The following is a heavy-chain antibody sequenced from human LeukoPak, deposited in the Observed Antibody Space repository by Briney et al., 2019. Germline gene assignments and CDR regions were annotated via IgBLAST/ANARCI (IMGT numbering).Heavy chain of an antibody. CDR2: ISAYNGNT. CDR1: GYTFTSYG. CDR3: ARVDLVWGSLFPYCAFDI. V-gene: IGHV1-18*01. J-gene: IGHJ3*02. D-gene: IGHD3-10*01. Sequence: GASVKVSCKASGYTFTSYGISWVRQAPGQGLEWMGWISAYNGNTNYAQKLQGRVTMTTDTSTSTAYMELRRLRSDDTPVYYCARVDLVWGSLFPYCAFDIWGQGTMVTVSS.